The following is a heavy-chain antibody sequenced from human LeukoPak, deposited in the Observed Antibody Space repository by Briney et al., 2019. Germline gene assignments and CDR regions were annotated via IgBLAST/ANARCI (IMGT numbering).Heavy chain of an antibody. CDR1: GFTFSNYA. CDR3: AKEGKCGSASCYFFDY. D-gene: IGHD2-2*01. V-gene: IGHV3-23*01. J-gene: IGHJ4*02. Sequence: GGSLRLSCAASGFTFSNYAMSWVRQAPGKGLEWVSTISGCGDNTYYADSLKGRFTISRDNSQNTLYLHVYTLRAEDTAVYYCAKEGKCGSASCYFFDYWGQGTLVTVSS. CDR2: ISGCGDNT.